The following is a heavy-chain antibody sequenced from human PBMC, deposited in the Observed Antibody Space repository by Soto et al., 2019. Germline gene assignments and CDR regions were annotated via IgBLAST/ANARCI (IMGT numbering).Heavy chain of an antibody. CDR3: ARQPGSSGFYYGSDY. D-gene: IGHD3-22*01. V-gene: IGHV4-39*01. Sequence: ETLSLTCTVSVCSISRSSFYWGWIRQPPGKGLEWIASIYHSGSTYYNPSLKSRVTISVDTSKNQFSLKLSSVTAADTSVYYCARQPGSSGFYYGSDYWGQGTLVTVSS. CDR1: VCSISRSSFY. J-gene: IGHJ4*02. CDR2: IYHSGST.